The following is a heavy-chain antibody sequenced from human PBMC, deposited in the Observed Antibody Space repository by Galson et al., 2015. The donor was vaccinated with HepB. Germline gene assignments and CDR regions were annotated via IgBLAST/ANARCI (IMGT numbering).Heavy chain of an antibody. V-gene: IGHV1-18*01. J-gene: IGHJ4*02. CDR2: ISAYNGNT. CDR3: ARVKLLWFGEFGSPDY. Sequence: SVKVSCKASGYTFTSYGISWVRQAPGQGLEWMGWISAYNGNTNYAQKLQGRVTMTTDTSTSTAYMELRSLRSDDTAVYYCARVKLLWFGEFGSPDYWAREPWSPSPQ. CDR1: GYTFTSYG. D-gene: IGHD3-10*01.